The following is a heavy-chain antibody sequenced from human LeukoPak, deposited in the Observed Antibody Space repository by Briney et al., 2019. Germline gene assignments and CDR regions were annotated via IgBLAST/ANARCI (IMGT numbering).Heavy chain of an antibody. Sequence: GGSLRLSCAASGFTFSSYSMNWVRQAPGKGLEWVSYISSSSSTIYYADSVKGRFTISRDNAKNSLYLQMNSLRAEDTAVYYCARDSIGPYFDYWDQGTLVTVSS. J-gene: IGHJ4*02. V-gene: IGHV3-48*04. D-gene: IGHD3-22*01. CDR2: ISSSSSTI. CDR3: ARDSIGPYFDY. CDR1: GFTFSSYS.